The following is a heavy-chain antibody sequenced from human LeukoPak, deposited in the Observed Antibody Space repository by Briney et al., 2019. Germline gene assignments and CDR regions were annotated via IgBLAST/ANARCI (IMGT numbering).Heavy chain of an antibody. Sequence: GGSLRLSCAASGFTFSSYAMSWVRQAPGKGLEWVSAISGSGGSTYYADSMKGRFTISRDNSKNTLYLQMNSLRAEDTAVYYCAEPEGGYYDIRPDWGQGTLVTVSS. J-gene: IGHJ4*02. CDR2: ISGSGGST. CDR3: AEPEGGYYDIRPD. V-gene: IGHV3-23*01. D-gene: IGHD3-22*01. CDR1: GFTFSSYA.